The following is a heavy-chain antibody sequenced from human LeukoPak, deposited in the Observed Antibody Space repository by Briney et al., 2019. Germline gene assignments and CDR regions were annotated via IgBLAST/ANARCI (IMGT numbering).Heavy chain of an antibody. CDR1: GGTFSSYA. CDR2: IIPIFGTA. J-gene: IGHJ4*02. D-gene: IGHD3-10*01. V-gene: IGHV1-69*05. CDR3: ARDGNYYGSGSYYSGSFVDY. Sequence: SVKVSCKASGGTFSSYAISWVRQAPGQGLEWMGGIIPIFGTANYAQKLQGRVTMTTDTSTSTAYMELRSLRSDDTAVYYCARDGNYYGSGSYYSGSFVDYWGQGTLVTVSS.